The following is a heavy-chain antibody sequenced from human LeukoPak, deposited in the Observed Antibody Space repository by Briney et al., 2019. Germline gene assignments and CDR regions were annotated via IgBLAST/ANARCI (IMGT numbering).Heavy chain of an antibody. D-gene: IGHD3-3*01. CDR1: GFTLSNYG. CDR3: ARDRVMYYYFGMDV. V-gene: IGHV3-30*03. Sequence: PGGALRLSCVASGFTLSNYGIHWVRQAPGKGLEWIGVVSYDRVNKYQADSVKGRLTMSRDNSKNTLFLQMDSLRAEDTAVYYCARDRVMYYYFGMDVWGHGTTVTVSS. CDR2: VSYDRVNK. J-gene: IGHJ6*02.